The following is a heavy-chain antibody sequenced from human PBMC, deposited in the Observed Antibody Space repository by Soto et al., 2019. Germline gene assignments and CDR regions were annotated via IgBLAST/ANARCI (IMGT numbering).Heavy chain of an antibody. V-gene: IGHV1-18*01. CDR2: ISTYNGDT. CDR1: GYTFSTSG. D-gene: IGHD2-15*01. J-gene: IGHJ6*02. Sequence: QVQLVQSGAEVRKPGASVKVSCKASGYTFSTSGLSWLRQAPGQGLEWMGWISTYNGDTNDAPKFQDRVTMTSDTATSTVYMERRSRRSDDTAVYYCARAGAAPYYYNGMDVWGQGTRVTVSS. CDR3: ARAGAAPYYYNGMDV.